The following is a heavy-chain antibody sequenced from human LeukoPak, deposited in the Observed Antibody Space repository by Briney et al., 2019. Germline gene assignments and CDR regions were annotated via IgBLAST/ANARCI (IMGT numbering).Heavy chain of an antibody. Sequence: GRSLRLSCAASGFTFSSYGMHWVRQAPGKGLEWVAVISYDGSNKYYAGSVKGRFTISRDNSKSTLYLQMNSLRAEDTAVYYCAKDDASSGLFDYWGQGTLVTVSS. J-gene: IGHJ4*02. V-gene: IGHV3-30*18. CDR3: AKDDASSGLFDY. D-gene: IGHD6-19*01. CDR1: GFTFSSYG. CDR2: ISYDGSNK.